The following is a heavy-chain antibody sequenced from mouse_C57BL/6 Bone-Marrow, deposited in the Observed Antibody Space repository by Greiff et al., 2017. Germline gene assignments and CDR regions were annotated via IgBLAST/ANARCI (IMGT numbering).Heavy chain of an antibody. J-gene: IGHJ2*01. V-gene: IGHV1-82*01. Sequence: QVQLKESGPELVKPGASVKISCKASGYAFSSSWMNWVKQRPGKGLEWIGRIYPGDGDTNYNGKFKGKATLTADKSSSTAYMQLSSLTSEDSAVYFCAIFITTVVATPSFDYWGQGTTLTVSS. CDR2: IYPGDGDT. CDR1: GYAFSSSW. CDR3: AIFITTVVATPSFDY. D-gene: IGHD1-1*01.